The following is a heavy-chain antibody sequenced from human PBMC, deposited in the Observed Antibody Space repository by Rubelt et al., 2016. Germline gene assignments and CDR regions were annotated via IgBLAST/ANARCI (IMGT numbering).Heavy chain of an antibody. D-gene: IGHD6-19*01. Sequence: EVQLVESGGGLVQPGGSLRLSCAASGFTFTNYWTHWVRQAPGKGLVWISRISTDGRSTSYEDSVKGRFTISMSNAKNTWDLQMNSLRVDDTAVYYCAREKRGSGSFDDWGQGTLVTVSS. J-gene: IGHJ4*02. CDR2: ISTDGRST. V-gene: IGHV3-74*01. CDR3: AREKRGSGSFDD. CDR1: GFTFTNYW.